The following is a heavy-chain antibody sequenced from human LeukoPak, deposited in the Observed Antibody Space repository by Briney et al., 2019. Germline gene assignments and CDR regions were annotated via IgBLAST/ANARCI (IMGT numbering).Heavy chain of an antibody. D-gene: IGHD2-15*01. J-gene: IGHJ1*01. Sequence: GGSLRLSCAASGFSFDTYAMSWVRQAPGKGLEWVSAISNTGGSTYYADSVKGRFTISRDKSKNTLSLQMNSLRAGDTAVYYCAQQVGYCSSGSCYFTYRGQGTLVTVSS. CDR3: AQQVGYCSSGSCYFTY. CDR2: ISNTGGST. CDR1: GFSFDTYA. V-gene: IGHV3-23*01.